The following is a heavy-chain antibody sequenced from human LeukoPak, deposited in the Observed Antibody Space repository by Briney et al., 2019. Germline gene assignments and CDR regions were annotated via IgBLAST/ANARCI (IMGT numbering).Heavy chain of an antibody. J-gene: IGHJ6*03. CDR2: IWYDGSNK. CDR1: GFTFSSYG. CDR3: AKGGHSYCSSTSCPTKYYYYYYYMDV. D-gene: IGHD2-2*01. V-gene: IGHV3-33*06. Sequence: GGSLRLSCAASGFTFSSYGMHWVRQAPGKGLEWVAVIWYDGSNKYYADSVKGRFTISRDNSKNTLYLQMNSLRAEDTAVYYCAKGGHSYCSSTSCPTKYYYYYYYMDVWGKGTTVTVSS.